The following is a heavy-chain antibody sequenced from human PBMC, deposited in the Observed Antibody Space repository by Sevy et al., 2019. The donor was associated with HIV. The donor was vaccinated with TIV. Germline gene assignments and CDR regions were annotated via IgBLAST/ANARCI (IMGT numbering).Heavy chain of an antibody. Sequence: SETLSLTCVVYGGSFSGYFWSWIRQPPGKGLEWIGEVNHSGSTNYGPSLKSRVTISVDTSKNQFSLKLSSVTAADTAVYYCAREGGDYDILTGYSPRYGMDVWGQGTTVTVSS. V-gene: IGHV4-34*01. CDR3: AREGGDYDILTGYSPRYGMDV. CDR1: GGSFSGYF. CDR2: VNHSGST. D-gene: IGHD3-9*01. J-gene: IGHJ6*02.